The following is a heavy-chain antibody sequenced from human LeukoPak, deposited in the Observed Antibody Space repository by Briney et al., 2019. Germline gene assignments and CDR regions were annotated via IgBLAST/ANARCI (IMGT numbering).Heavy chain of an antibody. V-gene: IGHV3-21*01. CDR1: GFTFSSYS. CDR3: ARVGSYSSSWYGFYYFDY. Sequence: GGSLRLSCAASGFTFSSYSMNWVRQAPGKGLEWVSSISSSSSHIYYADSVKGRFTISRDNAKNSLYLQMNSLRAEDTAVYYCARVGSYSSSWYGFYYFDYWGQGTLVTVSS. J-gene: IGHJ4*02. CDR2: ISSSSSHI. D-gene: IGHD6-13*01.